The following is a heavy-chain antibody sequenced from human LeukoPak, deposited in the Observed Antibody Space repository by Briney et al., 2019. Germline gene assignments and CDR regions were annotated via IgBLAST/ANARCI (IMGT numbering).Heavy chain of an antibody. CDR2: IFTRGST. J-gene: IGHJ4*02. Sequence: PSETLSLICTVSGGSINSYYWNWIRQPAGKGLKWIGHIFTRGSTKYNPSLKSRVTMSIDTSKNQFSLNLYSVTAADTAVYYCATNYTAVSAFDSWGQGTLVTVSS. CDR1: GGSINSYY. D-gene: IGHD6-19*01. V-gene: IGHV4-4*07. CDR3: ATNYTAVSAFDS.